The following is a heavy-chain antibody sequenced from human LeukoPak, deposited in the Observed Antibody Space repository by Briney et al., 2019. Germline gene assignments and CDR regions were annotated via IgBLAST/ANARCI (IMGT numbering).Heavy chain of an antibody. CDR2: ISSSSTYI. CDR1: GFAFDDFG. V-gene: IGHV3-21*01. J-gene: IGHJ4*02. Sequence: PGGSLRLSCAASGFAFDDFGMSWVRQPPGKGLEWVASISSSSTYIYHADSVKSRFTISRDNAKNSLYLQMNSLIAEDTAIYYCARGSNGAFDYWGQGTLVTVSS. CDR3: ARGSNGAFDY. D-gene: IGHD4/OR15-4a*01.